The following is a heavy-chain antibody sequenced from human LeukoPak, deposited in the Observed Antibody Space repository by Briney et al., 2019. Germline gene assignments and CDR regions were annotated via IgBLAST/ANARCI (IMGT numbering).Heavy chain of an antibody. Sequence: SQTLSLTCTVSGGSISSGDYYWSWIRQPPGKGLEWIGYIYYSGSTYYNPSLKSRVTISVDMSKNQFSLKLSSVTAADTAVYYCARGGRYFDWLYGMDVWGQGTTVTVSS. CDR3: ARGGRYFDWLYGMDV. CDR1: GGSISSGDYY. V-gene: IGHV4-30-4*01. J-gene: IGHJ6*02. D-gene: IGHD3-9*01. CDR2: IYYSGST.